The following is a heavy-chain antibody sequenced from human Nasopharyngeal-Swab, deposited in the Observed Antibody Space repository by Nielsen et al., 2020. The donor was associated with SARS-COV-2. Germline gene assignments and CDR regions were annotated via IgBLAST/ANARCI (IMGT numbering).Heavy chain of an antibody. J-gene: IGHJ5*02. CDR2: IYPGDSDT. D-gene: IGHD6-13*01. CDR3: ARSQQAARIGFDP. CDR1: GYSFTSYW. Sequence: GGSLRLSCKGSGYSFTSYWIGWVRQMPGKGLEWMGIIYPGDSDTRYSPSFQGQVTISADKSISTAYLQWSSLKASDTAMYYCARSQQAARIGFDPWGQGTLVTVSS. V-gene: IGHV5-51*01.